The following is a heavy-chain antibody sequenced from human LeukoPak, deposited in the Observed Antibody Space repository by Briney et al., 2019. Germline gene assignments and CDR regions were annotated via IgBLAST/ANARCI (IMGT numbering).Heavy chain of an antibody. CDR2: IYYSGST. D-gene: IGHD2-2*01. Sequence: KPSETLSLTCTVSGGSISSYYWSWIRQPPGKGLEWIGYIYYSGSTNYNPSLKSRVTISVDTSKNQFSLKLSSVTAAGTAVYYCARGVRYCSSTSCPYYYYYYMDVWGKGTTVTVSS. J-gene: IGHJ6*03. CDR1: GGSISSYY. CDR3: ARGVRYCSSTSCPYYYYYYMDV. V-gene: IGHV4-59*01.